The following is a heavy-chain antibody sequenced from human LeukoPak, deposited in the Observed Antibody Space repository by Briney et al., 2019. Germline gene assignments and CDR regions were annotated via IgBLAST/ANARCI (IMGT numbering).Heavy chain of an antibody. J-gene: IGHJ4*02. CDR3: ARGRFHQWLAWYHSYYFDY. CDR1: GYTFTGYY. Sequence: ASVKVSCKASGYTFTGYYMHWVRQAPGQGLEWMGWINPNSGGTNYAQEFQGRVTMTRDTSISTAYMELSRLRSDDTAVYYCARGRFHQWLAWYHSYYFDYWGQGTLVTVSS. CDR2: INPNSGGT. D-gene: IGHD6-19*01. V-gene: IGHV1-2*02.